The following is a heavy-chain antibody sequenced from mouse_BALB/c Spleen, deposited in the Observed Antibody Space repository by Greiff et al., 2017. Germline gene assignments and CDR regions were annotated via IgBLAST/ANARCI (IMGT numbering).Heavy chain of an antibody. V-gene: IGHV5-4*02. CDR2: ISDGGSYT. CDR3: ASPYDYDGGAYYYAMDY. J-gene: IGHJ4*01. D-gene: IGHD2-4*01. CDR1: GFTFSDYY. Sequence: EVKLVESGGGLVKPGGSLKLSCAASGFTFSDYYMYWVRQTPEKRLEWVATISDGGSYTYYPDSVKGRFTISRDNAKNNLYLQMSSLKSEDTAMYYCASPYDYDGGAYYYAMDYWGQGTSVTVSS.